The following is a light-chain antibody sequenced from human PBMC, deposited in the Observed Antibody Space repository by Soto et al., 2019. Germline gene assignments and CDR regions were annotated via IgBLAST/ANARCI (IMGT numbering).Light chain of an antibody. Sequence: EIVMTQSPATLSVSPGEGATLSCRASQSVSSKLAWYQQKPGQAPRLLIYGASTRATGIPARFSGSGSGTEFTLIISNLQSEDSAVYYCQQYNSWLWTFGQGTKVEIK. CDR2: GAS. V-gene: IGKV3-15*01. CDR1: QSVSSK. J-gene: IGKJ1*01. CDR3: QQYNSWLWT.